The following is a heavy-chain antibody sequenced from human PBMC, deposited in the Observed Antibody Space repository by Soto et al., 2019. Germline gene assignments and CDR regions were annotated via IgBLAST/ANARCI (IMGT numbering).Heavy chain of an antibody. CDR3: ASSQSSSWLYYYYYGMDV. CDR2: MNPNSGNT. V-gene: IGHV1-8*01. J-gene: IGHJ6*02. Sequence: QVQLVQSGAEVKKPGASVKVSCKASVYTFTSYDINWVRQATGQGLEWMGWMNPNSGNTGYAQKFQGRVTMTRNTSISTAYMELSSLRSEDTAVYYCASSQSSSWLYYYYYGMDVWGQGTTVTVSS. CDR1: VYTFTSYD. D-gene: IGHD6-13*01.